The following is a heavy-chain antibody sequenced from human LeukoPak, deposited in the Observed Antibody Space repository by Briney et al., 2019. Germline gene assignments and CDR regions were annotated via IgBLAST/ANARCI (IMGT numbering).Heavy chain of an antibody. J-gene: IGHJ4*02. CDR3: ARRGYGDYGTFFDY. D-gene: IGHD4-17*01. Sequence: GESLKISCKGSGYSFTSYWIAWVRQMPGKGLEWMGIIYSGDSDTTYSPSFQGQVTISADKSISTAYLQWNSLKASDTTMYYCARRGYGDYGTFFDYWGQGTLVTVSS. CDR1: GYSFTSYW. CDR2: IYSGDSDT. V-gene: IGHV5-51*01.